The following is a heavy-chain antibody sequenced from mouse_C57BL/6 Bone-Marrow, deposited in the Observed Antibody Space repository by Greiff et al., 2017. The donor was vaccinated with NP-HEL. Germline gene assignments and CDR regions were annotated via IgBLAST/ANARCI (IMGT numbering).Heavy chain of an antibody. CDR3: ARHSYDYDGYAMDY. J-gene: IGHJ4*01. CDR1: GFTFSDYG. D-gene: IGHD2-4*01. Sequence: DVKLVESGGGLVQPGGSLKLSCAASGFTFSDYGLAWVRQAPRKGPEWVAFISNLAYSIYYADTVTGRFTISSENAQNTLYLEMSSLRSEDTAMYYRARHSYDYDGYAMDYWGHGTSVTVSS. CDR2: ISNLAYSI. V-gene: IGHV5-15*01.